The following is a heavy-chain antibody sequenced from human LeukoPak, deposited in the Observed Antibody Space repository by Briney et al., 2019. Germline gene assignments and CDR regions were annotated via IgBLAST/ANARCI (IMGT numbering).Heavy chain of an antibody. Sequence: ASVKVSCKASGYSITDHYINWVRQAPGQGLEWMGIINPSGGSTSYAQKFQGRVTMTRDTPTSTVYMELSSLRSEDTAVYYCARGGNYYGSGPEGYWGQGTLVTVST. J-gene: IGHJ4*02. CDR3: ARGGNYYGSGPEGY. CDR2: INPSGGST. CDR1: GYSITDHY. D-gene: IGHD3-10*01. V-gene: IGHV1-46*01.